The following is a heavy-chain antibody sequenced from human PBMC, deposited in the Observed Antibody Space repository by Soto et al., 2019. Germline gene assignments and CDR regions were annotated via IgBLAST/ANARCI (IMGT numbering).Heavy chain of an antibody. CDR1: GFPFSSSE. D-gene: IGHD6-6*01. CDR2: ISGSSADI. Sequence: EVQLAESGGGLVQPGGSLRLSCAASGFPFSSSEMKWVRQAPGKGLEWLSYISGSSADIYYADSVKGRFTISRDNAKNSLYLQMNPLRAENTAVYYWPKARIAARYGMAVGGQGTPVTFPS. CDR3: PKARIAARYGMAV. J-gene: IGHJ6*02. V-gene: IGHV3-48*03.